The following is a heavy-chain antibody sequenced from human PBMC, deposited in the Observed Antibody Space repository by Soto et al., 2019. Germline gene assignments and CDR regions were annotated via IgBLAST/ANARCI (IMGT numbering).Heavy chain of an antibody. CDR3: ARDPTAVTSRVDP. V-gene: IGHV3-21*01. CDR1: GFTFSSYS. Sequence: EVQLVESGGGLVKPGGSLRLSCAASGFTFSSYSMNWVRQAPGKGLEWVSSISSSSSYIYYADSVKGRFTISRDNAKNSLYLQMNSLRAEDTAVYYCARDPTAVTSRVDPWGQGTLVTVSS. D-gene: IGHD4-4*01. J-gene: IGHJ5*02. CDR2: ISSSSSYI.